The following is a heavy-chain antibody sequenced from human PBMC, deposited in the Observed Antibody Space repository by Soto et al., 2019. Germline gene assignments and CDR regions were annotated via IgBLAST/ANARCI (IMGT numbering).Heavy chain of an antibody. Sequence: ASVKVSCKASGDTFTGYYMHWVRQAPGQGLEWMGWINPNSGGTNYAQKFQGWVTMTRDTSISTAYMELSRLRSDDTAVYYCARGRNSSGWYFGYWGQGTLVTVSS. CDR3: ARGRNSSGWYFGY. CDR2: INPNSGGT. V-gene: IGHV1-2*04. CDR1: GDTFTGYY. D-gene: IGHD6-19*01. J-gene: IGHJ4*02.